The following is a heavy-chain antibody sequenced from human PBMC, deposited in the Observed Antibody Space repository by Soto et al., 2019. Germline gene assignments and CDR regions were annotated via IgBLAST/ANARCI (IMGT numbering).Heavy chain of an antibody. CDR2: IYYIGST. Sequence: SETLSLTCTVSGGSISSSNYYWGWIRQPPGKGLEWIGSIYYIGSTYSNPSLKSRVTMSVDTSKNQFSLKLSSVTAADTAVYYCARGRPQKGGYCSSTSCYSYYYYYMDVWGKGTTVTVSS. J-gene: IGHJ6*03. CDR1: GGSISSSNYY. D-gene: IGHD2-2*01. V-gene: IGHV4-39*07. CDR3: ARGRPQKGGYCSSTSCYSYYYYYMDV.